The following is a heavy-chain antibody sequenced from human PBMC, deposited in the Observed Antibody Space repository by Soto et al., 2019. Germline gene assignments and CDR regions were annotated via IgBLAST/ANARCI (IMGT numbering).Heavy chain of an antibody. CDR1: GYSFSNWC. CDR3: ARHGFYGDYSSNYFDP. V-gene: IGHV5-51*01. Sequence: PGESLKISCKGAGYSFSNWCIAWVRQMPGKGLEYMGIIYPSDSQTRYSPSFQGQVTISADKSISTAYLQWSSLKASDTAIYYCARHGFYGDYSSNYFDPWGQGTLVTVSS. J-gene: IGHJ5*02. D-gene: IGHD4-17*01. CDR2: IYPSDSQT.